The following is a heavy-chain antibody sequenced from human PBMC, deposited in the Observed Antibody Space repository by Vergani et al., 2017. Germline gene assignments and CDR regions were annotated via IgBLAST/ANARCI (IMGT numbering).Heavy chain of an antibody. V-gene: IGHV4-31*03. CDR2: IYYSGST. J-gene: IGHJ3*02. CDR1: GGSISSGGYY. Sequence: QVQLQESGPGLVKPSQTLFLTCTVSGGSISSGGYYWSWIRPHPGKGLEWIGYIYYSGSTYYNPSLKSRVTISVDTSKNQLSLKLSSVTAADTAVYYCAREGGIAAAGTFDAFDIWGQGTMVTVSS. D-gene: IGHD6-13*01. CDR3: AREGGIAAAGTFDAFDI.